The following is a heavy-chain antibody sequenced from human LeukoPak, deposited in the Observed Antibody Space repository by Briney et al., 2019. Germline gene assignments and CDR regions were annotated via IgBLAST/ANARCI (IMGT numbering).Heavy chain of an antibody. CDR2: IRYDGSNK. V-gene: IGHV3-30*02. CDR3: AKDQGSYYYYMDV. J-gene: IGHJ6*03. D-gene: IGHD3-10*01. CDR1: GFTFSSYG. Sequence: PGGSLRLSCAASGFTFSSYGMHWVRQAPGKGLEWVAFIRYDGSNKYYADSVKGRFTISRDNSKNTLYLQMNSLRAEDTAVYYCAKDQGSYYYYMDVWGKGTTVTVSS.